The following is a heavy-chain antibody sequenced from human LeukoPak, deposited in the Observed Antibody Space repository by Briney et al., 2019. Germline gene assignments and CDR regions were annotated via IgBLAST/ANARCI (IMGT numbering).Heavy chain of an antibody. CDR1: GFTFSSYG. D-gene: IGHD1-26*01. J-gene: IGHJ4*02. CDR2: ISGSGGST. Sequence: GGSLRLSCAASGFTFSSYGMHWVRQAPGKGLEWVSVISGSGGSTYYADAVKGRFTISRDNSKNTLYLQMNSLRAEDTAVYYCAKDRSGTYYVDYWGQGTLVTVSS. CDR3: AKDRSGTYYVDY. V-gene: IGHV3-23*01.